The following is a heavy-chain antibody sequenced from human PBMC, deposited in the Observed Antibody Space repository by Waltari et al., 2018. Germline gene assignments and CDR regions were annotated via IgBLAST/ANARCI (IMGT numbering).Heavy chain of an antibody. J-gene: IGHJ4*02. V-gene: IGHV4-34*01. CDR1: GGSFSGYY. D-gene: IGHD3-16*02. CDR2: INHSGST. Sequence: QVQLQQWGAGLLKPSETLSLTCAVYGGSFSGYYWSWIRQPPGKGLEWIGEINHSGSTNYNPSLKSRVTISVDTSKNQFSLKLSSVTAADTAVYYCARAHRYYIWGSYRYTGDYWGQGTLVTVSS. CDR3: ARAHRYYIWGSYRYTGDY.